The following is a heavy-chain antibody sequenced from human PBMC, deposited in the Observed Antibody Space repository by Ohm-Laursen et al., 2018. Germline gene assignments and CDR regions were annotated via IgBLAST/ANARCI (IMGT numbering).Heavy chain of an antibody. Sequence: GSSVKVSCKASGGTFSSYAISWVRQAPGQGLEWMGRIIPILGIANYAQKFQDRVTITADKSTSTAYMELSSLRSEDTAVYYCARDRRGYCSGGSCYGGWFDPWGQGTLVTVSS. J-gene: IGHJ5*02. CDR1: GGTFSSYA. V-gene: IGHV1-69*04. D-gene: IGHD2-15*01. CDR3: ARDRRGYCSGGSCYGGWFDP. CDR2: IIPILGIA.